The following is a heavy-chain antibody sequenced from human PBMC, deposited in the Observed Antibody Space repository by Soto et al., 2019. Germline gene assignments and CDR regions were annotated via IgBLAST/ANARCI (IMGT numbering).Heavy chain of an antibody. V-gene: IGHV4-30-4*01. CDR3: ARDRNWATINYGMDV. D-gene: IGHD5-12*01. Sequence: SETLSLTCTVSGGSISSGDYYWSWIRQPPGKGLEWIGYIYYSGSTYYNPSLKSRVTISVDTSKNQFSLKLSSVTAADTAVYYCARDRNWATINYGMDVWGQGTTVTVSS. CDR1: GGSISSGDYY. J-gene: IGHJ6*02. CDR2: IYYSGST.